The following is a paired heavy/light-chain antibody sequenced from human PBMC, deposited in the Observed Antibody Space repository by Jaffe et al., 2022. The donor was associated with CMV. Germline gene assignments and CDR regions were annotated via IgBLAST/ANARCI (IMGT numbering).Light chain of an antibody. J-gene: IGKJ4*01. V-gene: IGKV3-20*01. CDR2: GAS. Sequence: EIVLTQSPGTLSLSPGERATLSCRASQSVASNYLAWYQQKPGQAPRRLFFGASIRATGIPDRLSGSGSGTDFTLTISRLEPEDFAVYYCQQYGSSPLTFGGGTKVEIK. CDR3: QQYGSSPLT. CDR1: QSVASNY.
Heavy chain of an antibody. CDR1: GFAFSNFW. J-gene: IGHJ3*01. CDR3: ARAQYLPDDAFDL. CDR2: ISGDGRTA. Sequence: LLESGGDLVQPGGSLRLSCAASGFAFSNFWMHWVRQGPGQGPMWVSRISGDGRTATYADSVQGRFSISRDNAKDTLYLQMNGLRAEDTAVYYCARAQYLPDDAFDLWGQGTMVTVSS. D-gene: IGHD4-4*01. V-gene: IGHV3-74*03.